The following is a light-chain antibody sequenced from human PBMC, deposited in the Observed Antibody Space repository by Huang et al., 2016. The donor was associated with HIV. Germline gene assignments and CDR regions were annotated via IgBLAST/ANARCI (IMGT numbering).Light chain of an antibody. CDR3: QQYNNWPRT. CDR1: QSVSSN. Sequence: EIVMTQSPATLSVSPGERATLSCRASQSVSSNLAWYQQKPGQAPRLLIYAESTRATGIPARFRGRGSGTEFTLTISSLQSEDFAVYYCQQYNNWPRTFGQGTKVEIK. J-gene: IGKJ1*01. V-gene: IGKV3-15*01. CDR2: AES.